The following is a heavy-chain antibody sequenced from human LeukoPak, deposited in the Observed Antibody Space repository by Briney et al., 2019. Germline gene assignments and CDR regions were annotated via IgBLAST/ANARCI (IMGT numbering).Heavy chain of an antibody. CDR1: GGSFSGYY. CDR2: FNHSGST. CDR3: ARERGRDGYKTFDY. J-gene: IGHJ4*02. V-gene: IGHV4-34*01. D-gene: IGHD5-24*01. Sequence: RSSETLSLTCAVYGGSFSGYYWSWIRQPPGKGLEWIGEFNHSGSTNYSPSLKSRVTISADTSKNQFSLKLSSVIAADTAVYYCARERGRDGYKTFDYWGQGTLVTVSS.